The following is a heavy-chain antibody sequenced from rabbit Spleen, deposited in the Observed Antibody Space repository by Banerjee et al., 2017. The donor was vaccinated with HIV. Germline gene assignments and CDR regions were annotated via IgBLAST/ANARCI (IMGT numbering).Heavy chain of an antibody. CDR3: ARDLVAVIGWNFNL. Sequence: QEQLEESGGGLVKPGGTLTLTCKASGIDFSNYYYMYWVRQAPGKGLELIAWINIVTGKSVYASWAKGRFTMSRTSSTTVTLQMTSLTAADTATYFCARDLVAVIGWNFNLWGPGTLVTVS. CDR2: INIVTGKS. D-gene: IGHD1-1*01. CDR1: GIDFSNYYY. J-gene: IGHJ4*01. V-gene: IGHV1S45*01.